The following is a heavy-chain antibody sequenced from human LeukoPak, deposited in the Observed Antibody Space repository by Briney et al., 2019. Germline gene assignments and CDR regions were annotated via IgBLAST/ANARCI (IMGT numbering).Heavy chain of an antibody. J-gene: IGHJ3*02. CDR1: GYTFTSYY. D-gene: IGHD3-22*01. CDR2: INPSGGST. Sequence: ASVKVSCKASGYTFTSYYMHWVRQAPGQGLEWMGIINPSGGSTGYAQKFQGRVTMTRDTSTSTVYMGLSSLRSEDTAVYYCARDWGYYYDSSGYYPDDAFDIWGQGTMVTVSS. CDR3: ARDWGYYYDSSGYYPDDAFDI. V-gene: IGHV1-46*01.